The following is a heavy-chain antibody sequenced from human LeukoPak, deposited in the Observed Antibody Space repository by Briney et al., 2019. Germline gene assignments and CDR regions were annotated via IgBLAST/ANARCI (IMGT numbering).Heavy chain of an antibody. CDR2: ISAYNGNT. CDR3: ARGSFPSDDILTGPFDN. J-gene: IGHJ4*02. D-gene: IGHD3-9*01. V-gene: IGHV1-18*01. CDR1: GYTFTSYG. Sequence: ASVKVSCKASGYTFTSYGISWVRQAPGQGLEWMGWISAYNGNTNYAQKLQGRATMTTDTSTSTAYMELRSLRSDDTAVYYCARGSFPSDDILTGPFDNWGQGTLVTVSS.